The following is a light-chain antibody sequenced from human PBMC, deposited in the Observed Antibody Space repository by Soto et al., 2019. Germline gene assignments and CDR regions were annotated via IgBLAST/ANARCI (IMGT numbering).Light chain of an antibody. Sequence: LVLTQSPGTLSLSPGERATLSCRVSQSVKTFLVWYQKRPGQPPRLLIHDASHRAAGIPDRFSGSGFGTDFTLTIRRLEPEDAAVYYCQKSSNWPQITFGKGTQREIK. CDR3: QKSSNWPQIT. J-gene: IGKJ5*01. CDR1: QSVKTF. CDR2: DAS. V-gene: IGKV3-11*01.